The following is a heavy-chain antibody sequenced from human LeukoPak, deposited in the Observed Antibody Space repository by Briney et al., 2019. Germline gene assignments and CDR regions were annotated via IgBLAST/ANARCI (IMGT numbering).Heavy chain of an antibody. D-gene: IGHD3-10*01. CDR2: INHSGST. V-gene: IGHV4-34*01. CDR1: GDSISSYY. Sequence: SETLSLTCSVSGDSISSYYWSWIRQPPGKGLEWIGEINHSGSTNYNPSLKSRVTISEDTSKNQFSLKLSSVTAADTAVYYCARARHYYGSGKNAFDIWGQGTMVTVSS. CDR3: ARARHYYGSGKNAFDI. J-gene: IGHJ3*02.